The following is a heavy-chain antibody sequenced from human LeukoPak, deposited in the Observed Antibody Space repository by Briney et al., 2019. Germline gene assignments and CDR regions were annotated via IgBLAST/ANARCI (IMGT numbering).Heavy chain of an antibody. D-gene: IGHD2-21*02. CDR2: ISSSSNDI. CDR3: ARGATADTRRLDH. Sequence: PGGSLRLSCAASGFTFSSYSMNWVRQAPGKGLEWVSIISSSSNDIHYADSVKGRFTISRDNTKNSVYLQMNSLRDEDTAVYYCARGATADTRRLDHWGQGTLVTVSS. V-gene: IGHV3-21*01. J-gene: IGHJ4*02. CDR1: GFTFSSYS.